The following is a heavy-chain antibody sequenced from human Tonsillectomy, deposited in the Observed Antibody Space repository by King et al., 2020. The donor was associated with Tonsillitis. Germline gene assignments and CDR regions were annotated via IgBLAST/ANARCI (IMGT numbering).Heavy chain of an antibody. CDR1: GGSISSSDHY. CDR3: ARSVSGSFDY. J-gene: IGHJ4*02. Sequence: QLQESGPGVVKPWETLSLTCTVSGGSISSSDHYWAWIRQPPGKELEWIGYMYYSGTIFYNPSLKSRITISGGTSENRFSLKLSSVTAAATAVYFCARSVSGSFDYWGQGALVTVSS. D-gene: IGHD1-26*01. CDR2: MYYSGTI. V-gene: IGHV4-39*01.